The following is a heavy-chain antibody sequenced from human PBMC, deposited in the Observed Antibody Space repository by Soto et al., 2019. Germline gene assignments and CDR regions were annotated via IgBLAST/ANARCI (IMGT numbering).Heavy chain of an antibody. CDR2: IYHSGTP. Sequence: SETLSLTCTVSGGSIRTPDWWSWVRQTPEKGLEWIGEIYHSGTPNYNPSLKSRVTISVDTSKNQFSLKLSSVTAADTAVYYCARVRNWNYADYYYYGMDVWGQGTTVTVSS. CDR3: ARVRNWNYADYYYYGMDV. J-gene: IGHJ6*02. CDR1: GGSIRTPDW. D-gene: IGHD1-7*01. V-gene: IGHV4-4*02.